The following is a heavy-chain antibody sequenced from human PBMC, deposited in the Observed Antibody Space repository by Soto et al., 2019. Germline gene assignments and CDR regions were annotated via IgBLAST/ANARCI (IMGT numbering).Heavy chain of an antibody. CDR2: TIPIFGTA. CDR1: GGTFSSYA. D-gene: IGHD6-13*01. J-gene: IGHJ6*02. Sequence: SVKVSCKASGGTFSSYAISWVRQAPGQGLEWMGGTIPIFGTANYAQNFQGRVTITADESTSTAYMELSSLKSEDSAVYYSASDEVQRVSGYYCYGMGVWDQGTTVAVSS. V-gene: IGHV1-69*13. CDR3: ASDEVQRVSGYYCYGMGV.